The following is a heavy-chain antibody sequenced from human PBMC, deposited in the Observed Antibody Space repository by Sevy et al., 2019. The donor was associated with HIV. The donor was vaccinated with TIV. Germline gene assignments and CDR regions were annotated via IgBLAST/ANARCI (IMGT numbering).Heavy chain of an antibody. D-gene: IGHD1-1*01. Sequence: SETLSLTCTVSGGSFSSSYWSWIRQTPGKRLEWIGYIYYTGNAKYNASLKSRVTISIDTSKKQFSLKLSSVTAADTAVYYCARGYALGIHFGMDVWGQGTTVTVSS. CDR3: ARGYALGIHFGMDV. V-gene: IGHV4-59*01. J-gene: IGHJ6*02. CDR1: GGSFSSSY. CDR2: IYYTGNA.